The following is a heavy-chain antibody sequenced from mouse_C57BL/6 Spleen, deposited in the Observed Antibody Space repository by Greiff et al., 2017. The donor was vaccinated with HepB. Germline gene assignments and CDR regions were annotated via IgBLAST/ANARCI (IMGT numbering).Heavy chain of an antibody. V-gene: IGHV1-69*01. J-gene: IGHJ2*01. CDR3: ARGAPPGDY. CDR1: GYTFTSYW. Sequence: QVQLKQPGAELVMPGASVKLSCKASGYTFTSYWMHWVKQRPGQGLEWIGEIDPSDSYTNYNQKFKGKSTLTVDKSSSTAYMQLSSLTSEDSAVYYCARGAPPGDYWGQGTTLTVSS. CDR2: IDPSDSYT.